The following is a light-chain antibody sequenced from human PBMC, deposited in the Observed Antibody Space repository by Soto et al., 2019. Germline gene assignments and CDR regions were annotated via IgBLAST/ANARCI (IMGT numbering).Light chain of an antibody. CDR1: SSNIGAGYD. J-gene: IGLJ3*02. CDR2: GNS. Sequence: QSVLTQPPSVSGAPGQRVTISCTGSSSNIGAGYDVHWYQQLPGTAPKLLIYGNSNRPSGVPDRLSGSKSGTSASLAISGLESEDEADYYLQSYDSGLSNWVIGGGTNLTVL. V-gene: IGLV1-40*01. CDR3: QSYDSGLSNWV.